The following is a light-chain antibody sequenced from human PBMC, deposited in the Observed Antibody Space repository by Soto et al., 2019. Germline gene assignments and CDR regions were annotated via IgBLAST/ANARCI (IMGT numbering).Light chain of an antibody. CDR3: QQYGSSPPT. CDR2: GAS. V-gene: IGKV3-20*01. Sequence: EFVLTQSPGTLSLSPGERATLSCRASQSVSSNYLAWYQRKPGQAPRLLIYGASNRATGIPNRFSGSGSGTDFTLTITRLEPEDFVVYYCQQYGSSPPTFGQGTKVEI. CDR1: QSVSSNY. J-gene: IGKJ1*01.